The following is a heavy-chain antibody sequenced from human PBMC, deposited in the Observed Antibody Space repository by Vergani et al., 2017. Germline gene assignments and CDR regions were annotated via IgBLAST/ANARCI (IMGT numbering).Heavy chain of an antibody. Sequence: QVQLVQSGAEVKKPGASVKVSCKASGYTFTGYYMHWVRQAPGQGLEWMGWINPNSGGTNYAQKFQGRVTMTRDTSISTAYMELSRRRSDDTAVYYCARSFSGWIMSPRIDYWGQGTLVTVSS. CDR1: GYTFTGYY. CDR3: ARSFSGWIMSPRIDY. D-gene: IGHD6-19*01. CDR2: INPNSGGT. V-gene: IGHV1-2*02. J-gene: IGHJ4*02.